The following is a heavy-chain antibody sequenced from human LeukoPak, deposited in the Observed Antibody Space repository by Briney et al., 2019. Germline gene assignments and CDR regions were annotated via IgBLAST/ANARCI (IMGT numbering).Heavy chain of an antibody. V-gene: IGHV4-34*01. CDR2: INHSGST. J-gene: IGHJ1*01. CDR1: GGSFSGYY. Sequence: PSETLSLTCAVYGGSFSGYYWSWIRQPPGKGLEWIGEINHSGSTNYNPSLKSRVTISVDTSKNQFSLKLRSLTAADTAVYYCARVGYCSGGSCSFTYFQHWGQGTLVTVSS. D-gene: IGHD2-15*01. CDR3: ARVGYCSGGSCSFTYFQH.